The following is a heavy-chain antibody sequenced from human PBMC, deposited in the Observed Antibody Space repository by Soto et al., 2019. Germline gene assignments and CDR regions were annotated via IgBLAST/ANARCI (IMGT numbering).Heavy chain of an antibody. V-gene: IGHV3-30-3*01. J-gene: IGHJ4*02. CDR1: GFTFSSYA. D-gene: IGHD2-15*01. CDR2: ISYDGSNK. CDR3: ARPGGGPPYYFDY. Sequence: PGGSLRLSCAASGFTFSSYAMHWVRQAPGKGLEWVAAISYDGSNKYYADSVKGRFTISRDNSKNTLYLQMNSLRAEDTAVYYCARPGGGPPYYFDYWGQGTLVTVS.